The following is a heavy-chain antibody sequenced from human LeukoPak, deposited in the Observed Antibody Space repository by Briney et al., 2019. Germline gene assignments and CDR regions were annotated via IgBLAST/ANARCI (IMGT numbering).Heavy chain of an antibody. Sequence: GGSLRLSCAASGFTVSSNYMSWVRQAPGKGLEWVSVIYSGGSTCYADSVKGRFTISRDNSKNTLYLQMNSLRAEDTAVYYCARNGYSSSWYRNWGQGTLVTVSS. CDR2: IYSGGST. J-gene: IGHJ4*02. CDR1: GFTVSSNY. V-gene: IGHV3-53*01. D-gene: IGHD6-13*01. CDR3: ARNGYSSSWYRN.